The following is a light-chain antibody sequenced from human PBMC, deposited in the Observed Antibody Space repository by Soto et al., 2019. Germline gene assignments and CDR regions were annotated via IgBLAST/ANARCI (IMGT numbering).Light chain of an antibody. V-gene: IGLV1-40*01. CDR3: QSYDSSLSGSYV. Sequence: QFVLTQPPSVSGAPGQRVTISCTGSSSNIGAGYDVHWYQQLPGTAPKVLIYDNNNRPSGVPDRISGSKSGTSASLAITGLQAEDEADYYCQSYDSSLSGSYVFGTGTKVTVL. J-gene: IGLJ1*01. CDR2: DNN. CDR1: SSNIGAGYD.